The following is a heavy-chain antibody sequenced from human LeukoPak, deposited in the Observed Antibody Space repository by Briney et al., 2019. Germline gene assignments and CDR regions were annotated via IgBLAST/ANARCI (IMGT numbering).Heavy chain of an antibody. CDR3: AKSISSWYEPIDY. Sequence: SGGSLRLSCAASGFTFSSYAMSWVRQAPGKGLEWVSAISGSGGSTYYADSVKGRFTISRDNSKNTLYLQMNSLRAEDTAVYYCAKSISSWYEPIDYWGQGILVTVSS. J-gene: IGHJ4*02. CDR2: ISGSGGST. D-gene: IGHD6-13*01. V-gene: IGHV3-23*01. CDR1: GFTFSSYA.